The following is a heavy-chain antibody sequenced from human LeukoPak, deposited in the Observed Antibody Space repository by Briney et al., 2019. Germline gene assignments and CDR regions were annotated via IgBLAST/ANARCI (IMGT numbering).Heavy chain of an antibody. CDR3: TRRLVIIPAFDI. D-gene: IGHD3-10*01. Sequence: PGRPLRLSCTASGFTFGDYAMSWVRQAPGKALEGVGFIRSKAYGGTTEYAASVKGRFTISRDDSKSIAYLQMNSLKTEDTAVYYCTRRLVIIPAFDIWGQGTMVTVSS. V-gene: IGHV3-49*04. CDR2: IRSKAYGGTT. CDR1: GFTFGDYA. J-gene: IGHJ3*02.